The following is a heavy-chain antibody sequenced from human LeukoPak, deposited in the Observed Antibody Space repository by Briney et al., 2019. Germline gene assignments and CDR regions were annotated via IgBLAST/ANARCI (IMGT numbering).Heavy chain of an antibody. CDR3: ARACSGGSCYLAAFDI. Sequence: GGSLRLSCAASGFTFSSYAMSWVRQAPGKGLEGVSAVSGSGGSTYYADSVKGRFTISRDNSKNTLYLQMNSLRADDTAVYYCARACSGGSCYLAAFDIWGQGTMVTVSS. J-gene: IGHJ3*02. CDR2: VSGSGGST. V-gene: IGHV3-23*01. CDR1: GFTFSSYA. D-gene: IGHD2-15*01.